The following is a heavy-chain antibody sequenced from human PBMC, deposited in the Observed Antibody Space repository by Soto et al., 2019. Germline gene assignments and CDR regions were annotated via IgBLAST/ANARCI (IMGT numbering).Heavy chain of an antibody. CDR3: ARWEQPLFDY. D-gene: IGHD1-26*01. Sequence: QVQLVESGGGVVQPGRSLRLSCAASGFTVSAYTMHWVRQAPGKGLEWVAVISSDGNHKYYTDSVKGRFTISRDTSTNTRYLQMNSLRAEDTAVYSCARWEQPLFDYWGQGTLVTVYS. J-gene: IGHJ4*02. CDR2: ISSDGNHK. CDR1: GFTVSAYT. V-gene: IGHV3-30-3*01.